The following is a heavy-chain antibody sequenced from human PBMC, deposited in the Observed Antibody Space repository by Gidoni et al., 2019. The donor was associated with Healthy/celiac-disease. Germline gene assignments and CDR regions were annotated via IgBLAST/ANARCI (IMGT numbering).Heavy chain of an antibody. D-gene: IGHD4-17*01. CDR1: GFTFSSYS. CDR2: ISSSSSYI. V-gene: IGHV3-21*01. Sequence: EVQLVESGGGLVKPGGSLRLSSAASGFTFSSYSMNWVRQAPGKGLEWVSSISSSSSYIYYADSVKGRFTISRDNAKNSLYLQMNSLRAEDTAVYYCARVLSDYAPDYWGQGTLVTVSS. J-gene: IGHJ4*02. CDR3: ARVLSDYAPDY.